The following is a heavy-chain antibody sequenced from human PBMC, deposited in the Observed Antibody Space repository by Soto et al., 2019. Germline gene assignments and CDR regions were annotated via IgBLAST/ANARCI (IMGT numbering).Heavy chain of an antibody. D-gene: IGHD7-27*01. V-gene: IGHV3-23*01. J-gene: IGHJ4*02. CDR1: GFTFSSYA. CDR2: ISGSGGST. CDR3: AKDCGRMGIASYFDY. Sequence: GGSLRLSCAASGFTFSSYAMSWVRQAPGKGLEWVSAISGSGGSTYYADSVKGRFTISRDNSKNTLYLQMNSLRAEDTAVYYCAKDCGRMGIASYFDYWGQETLVTASS.